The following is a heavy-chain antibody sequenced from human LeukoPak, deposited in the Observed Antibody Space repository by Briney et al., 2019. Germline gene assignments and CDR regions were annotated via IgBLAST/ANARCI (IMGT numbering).Heavy chain of an antibody. CDR1: GFTVDDYA. V-gene: IGHV3-9*01. CDR3: AKGGGPDIVVVPAAIGFAFDI. Sequence: GRCLRLAWAAAGFTVDDYAMDWVRHAPGKGRGWGSGIMGDGGSIIYADSVEGRFNMSRDNAKNSLYLQMNSLRAEDTALYYCAKGGGPDIVVVPAAIGFAFDIWGQGTMVTVSS. J-gene: IGHJ3*02. CDR2: IMGDGGSI. D-gene: IGHD2-2*02.